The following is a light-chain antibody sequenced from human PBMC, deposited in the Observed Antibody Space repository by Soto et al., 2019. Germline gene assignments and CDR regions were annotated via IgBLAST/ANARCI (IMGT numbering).Light chain of an antibody. V-gene: IGKV3-15*01. J-gene: IGKJ1*01. CDR3: QQYNNWPQT. Sequence: EIVLTQSPATLSLSPGVRATLPCRASQSVSSNLAWYQQKPGQAPRLLIYGASTRATGIPARFSGSGAGTEFTLTISSLQSEDFAVYYCQQYNNWPQTFGQGTKVDIK. CDR1: QSVSSN. CDR2: GAS.